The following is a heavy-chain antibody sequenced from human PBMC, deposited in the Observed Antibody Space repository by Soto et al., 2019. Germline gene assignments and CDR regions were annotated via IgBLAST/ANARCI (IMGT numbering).Heavy chain of an antibody. CDR3: ARDIPESIEMATISRGSPTLSFDY. Sequence: QVQLVQSGAEVKKPGASVKVSCKASGYTFTSYYMHWVRQAPGQGLEWMGIINPSGGSTSYAQKFEGRVTMTRDTSKSTVYMELSSLRSEDTAVYYCARDIPESIEMATISRGSPTLSFDYWGQGTLVTVSS. J-gene: IGHJ4*02. D-gene: IGHD6-19*01. V-gene: IGHV1-46*01. CDR2: INPSGGST. CDR1: GYTFTSYY.